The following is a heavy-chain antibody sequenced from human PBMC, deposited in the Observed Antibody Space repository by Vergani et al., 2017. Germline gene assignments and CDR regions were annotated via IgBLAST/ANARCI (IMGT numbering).Heavy chain of an antibody. D-gene: IGHD3-22*01. CDR1: GGSITYGDFY. V-gene: IGHV4-39*01. Sequence: QLQLQESGPGLVKTSETLSLTCTVSGGSITYGDFYWGWLRQSPEKGLEWIGSNYYSANTFYNPSLESRVTLSIDTTKNQFSLKLKSVTAADTAVYYCARCFRDEGMIYGGTVENWFDPWGQGTLVTVSS. CDR2: NYYSANT. CDR3: ARCFRDEGMIYGGTVENWFDP. J-gene: IGHJ5*02.